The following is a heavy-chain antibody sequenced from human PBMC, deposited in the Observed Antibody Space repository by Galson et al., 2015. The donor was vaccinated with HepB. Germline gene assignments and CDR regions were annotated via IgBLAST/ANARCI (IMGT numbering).Heavy chain of an antibody. CDR3: ARAHLGYSSGWYQAHAFDI. J-gene: IGHJ3*02. V-gene: IGHV3-21*01. Sequence: SLRLSCAASGFTFSSYSMNWVRQAPGKGLEWVSSISSSSSYIYYADSVKGRFTISRDNAKNSLYLQMNSLRAEDTAVYYCARAHLGYSSGWYQAHAFDIWGQGTMVTVSS. CDR1: GFTFSSYS. D-gene: IGHD6-19*01. CDR2: ISSSSSYI.